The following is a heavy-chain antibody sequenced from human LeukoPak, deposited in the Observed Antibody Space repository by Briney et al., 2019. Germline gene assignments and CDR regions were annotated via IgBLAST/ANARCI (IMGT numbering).Heavy chain of an antibody. Sequence: ASVKVSCKASGYTYTSYARHWVRQAPGQRREWMGWMNAGNGNTKYSRKYEGGVTMTPDPSTSPAYMELRSLRSDDTAVYYCSRLRSSSSPQSWYFDLWGRGTLVTVSS. V-gene: IGHV1-3*01. D-gene: IGHD6-13*01. CDR1: GYTYTSYA. CDR3: SRLRSSSSPQSWYFDL. J-gene: IGHJ2*01. CDR2: MNAGNGNT.